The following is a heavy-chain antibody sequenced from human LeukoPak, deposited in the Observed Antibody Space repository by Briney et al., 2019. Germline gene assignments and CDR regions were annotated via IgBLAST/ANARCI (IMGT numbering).Heavy chain of an antibody. J-gene: IGHJ4*02. CDR1: GGTFSSYA. D-gene: IGHD3-22*01. Sequence: GASVKVSCKASGGTFSSYAISWVRQAPGQGPEWMGGVIPIFGTANYAQKFQGRVTITADESTSTAYMELSSLRSEDTAVYYCARPVGAYYYDSSGYYYSWGQGTLVTVSS. CDR2: VIPIFGTA. CDR3: ARPVGAYYYDSSGYYYS. V-gene: IGHV1-69*13.